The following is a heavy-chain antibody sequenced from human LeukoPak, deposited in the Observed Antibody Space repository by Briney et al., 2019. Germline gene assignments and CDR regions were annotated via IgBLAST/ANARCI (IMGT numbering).Heavy chain of an antibody. J-gene: IGHJ5*02. CDR2: INHSGST. CDR1: GFIFDSFW. V-gene: IGHV4-34*01. Sequence: PGGSLRLSCAASGFIFDSFWMTWIRQPPGKGLEWIGEINHSGSTNYNPSLKSRVTISVDTSKNQFSLKLSSVTAAGTAVYYCARGSTWFDPWGQGTLVTVSS. CDR3: ARGSTWFDP.